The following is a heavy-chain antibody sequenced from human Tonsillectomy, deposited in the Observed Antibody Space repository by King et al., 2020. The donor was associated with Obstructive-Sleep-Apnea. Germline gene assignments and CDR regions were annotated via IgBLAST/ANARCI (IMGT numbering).Heavy chain of an antibody. D-gene: IGHD2-15*01. CDR2: ITNTGRNI. V-gene: IGHV3-11*01. CDR3: ARVSGIRLLLYWYFDL. Sequence: QLVQSGGGLVKPGGSLRLSCVASGFTFSDSHMTWVRQAPGKGLEWISFITNTGRNIYYADSVKGRFTVSRDNARNSLSLQMNSLGVEDTAVYFCARVSGIRLLLYWYFDLWGRGTLVTVSS. J-gene: IGHJ2*01. CDR1: GFTFSDSH.